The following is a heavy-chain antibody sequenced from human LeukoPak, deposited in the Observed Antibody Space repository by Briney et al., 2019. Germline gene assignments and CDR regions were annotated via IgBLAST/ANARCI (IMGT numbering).Heavy chain of an antibody. Sequence: GGSLRLSCAASGFIFSSYSMNWVRQAPGKGLEWVSAISGSGGSTYYADSVKGRFTISRDNSKNTLYLQMNSLRAEDTAVYYCAKGDLTYYYGSGSYQWGQGTLVTVSS. D-gene: IGHD3-10*01. CDR3: AKGDLTYYYGSGSYQ. J-gene: IGHJ4*02. CDR2: ISGSGGST. CDR1: GFIFSSYS. V-gene: IGHV3-23*01.